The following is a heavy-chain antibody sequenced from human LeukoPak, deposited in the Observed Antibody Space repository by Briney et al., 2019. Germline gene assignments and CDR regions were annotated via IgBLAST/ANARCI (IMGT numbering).Heavy chain of an antibody. J-gene: IGHJ4*02. Sequence: GGSLRLSCAASGFTFDDYGMTWVRQAPGKGLEWVSGIDWNGDRTGYADSVRGRFAITRDNAKNSLYLQMNSLRAEDTAVYYCARVHYYDSSGYSHWGQGTLVTVSS. V-gene: IGHV3-20*04. D-gene: IGHD3-22*01. CDR1: GFTFDDYG. CDR2: IDWNGDRT. CDR3: ARVHYYDSSGYSH.